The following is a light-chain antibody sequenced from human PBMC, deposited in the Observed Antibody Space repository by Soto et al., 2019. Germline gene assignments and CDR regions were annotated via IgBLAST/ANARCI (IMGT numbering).Light chain of an antibody. J-gene: IGKJ4*01. CDR3: QQRSNWPPSLT. Sequence: DIVLPQSPATLSLSPGERSPPSWRASQSVSSYLAWYQQKPGQAPRLLIYDASNRATGIPARFSGSGSWTDFTLTISSLEPEDFAVYYCQQRSNWPPSLTFGGGTKVDIK. CDR1: QSVSSY. V-gene: IGKV3-11*01. CDR2: DAS.